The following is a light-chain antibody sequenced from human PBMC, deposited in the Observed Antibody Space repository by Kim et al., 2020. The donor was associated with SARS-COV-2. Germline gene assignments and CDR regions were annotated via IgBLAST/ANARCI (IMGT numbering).Light chain of an antibody. CDR2: ATS. CDR3: QQLDTYPLT. CDR1: QGIDTF. Sequence: DIQLTQSPSFLSASVGDSVTITCRASQGIDTFLAWYQQKPGKAPNLLIYATSTLHSGVPSRFSGSGSGTEFTLTISSLQPEDCAIYYCQQLDTYPLTFGGGTKVDIK. V-gene: IGKV1-9*01. J-gene: IGKJ4*01.